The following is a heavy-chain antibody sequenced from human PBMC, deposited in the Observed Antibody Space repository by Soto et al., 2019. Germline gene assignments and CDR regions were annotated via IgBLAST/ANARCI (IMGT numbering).Heavy chain of an antibody. V-gene: IGHV4-31*03. CDR1: VASISSGGYY. Sequence: QVQLQESGPGLVKPSQTLSLTCTVSVASISSGGYYWSWIRQHPGEGLEWIGYIYYSGSTSYNPSLRGRVTMAVDTSKNLFSLTLSSVTDADTAVYYCARESKYDTSGYPPWFAPWGQGTLVTVSS. CDR2: IYYSGST. CDR3: ARESKYDTSGYPPWFAP. D-gene: IGHD3-22*01. J-gene: IGHJ5*02.